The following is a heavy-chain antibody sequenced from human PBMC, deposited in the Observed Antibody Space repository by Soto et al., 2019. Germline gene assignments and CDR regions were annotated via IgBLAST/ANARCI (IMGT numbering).Heavy chain of an antibody. CDR1: GDSVSSNSAA. Sequence: SQTLSLTCAISGDSVSSNSAAWNWIRQSPSRGLEWLGRTYYRSKWYNDYAVSVKSRITINPDTSKNQFSLQLNSVTPEDTAVYYCARDAGYCTNGVCYGFYYYYGMDVWGQGTTVTVSS. CDR2: TYYRSKWYN. V-gene: IGHV6-1*01. CDR3: ARDAGYCTNGVCYGFYYYYGMDV. J-gene: IGHJ6*02. D-gene: IGHD2-8*01.